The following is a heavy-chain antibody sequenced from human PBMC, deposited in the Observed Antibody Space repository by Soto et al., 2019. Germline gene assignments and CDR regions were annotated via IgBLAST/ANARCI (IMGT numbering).Heavy chain of an antibody. CDR2: ISYDGSNK. Sequence: QVQLVESGGGVVQPGRSLRLSCAASGFTFSSYAMHWVRQAPGKGLEWVAGISYDGSNKYYADSVKGRFTISRDNSKNTLYLQMNSLRAEDTAVFYCARGPSRLTRFDYWGQGTLVTVSS. CDR1: GFTFSSYA. V-gene: IGHV3-30-3*01. D-gene: IGHD6-6*01. CDR3: ARGPSRLTRFDY. J-gene: IGHJ4*02.